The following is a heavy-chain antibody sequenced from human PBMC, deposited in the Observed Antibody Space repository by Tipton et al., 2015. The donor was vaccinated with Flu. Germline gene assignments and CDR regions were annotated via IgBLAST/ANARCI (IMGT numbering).Heavy chain of an antibody. CDR3: ARGPPLIDGSYYYAMDV. D-gene: IGHD2-8*01. V-gene: IGHV4-31*03. J-gene: IGHJ6*02. Sequence: LRLSCSVSGGSISSGGYHWSWIRQHPGRGLEWIGCIPYSGSTYYKPSLKSRVTISVDTSKNQFSLKLSSVTAADTAVYYCARGPPLIDGSYYYAMDVWGQGTTVTVS. CDR1: GGSISSGGYH. CDR2: IPYSGST.